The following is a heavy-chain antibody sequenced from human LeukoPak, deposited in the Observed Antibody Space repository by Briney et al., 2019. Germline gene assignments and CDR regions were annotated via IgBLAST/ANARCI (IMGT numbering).Heavy chain of an antibody. D-gene: IGHD4-11*01. Sequence: PSETLSLTRGLFVYFVRSGFQWGWIRQRPGKGLEWMGSFHHSGSTYYNPSLKSLVTISADSSKNQFSLKSTSVTAADTAVYYGARGALTTQDYFYMDIWGNGTTVTVSS. CDR1: VYFVRSGFQ. J-gene: IGHJ6*03. V-gene: IGHV4-38-2*01. CDR2: FHHSGST. CDR3: ARGALTTQDYFYMDI.